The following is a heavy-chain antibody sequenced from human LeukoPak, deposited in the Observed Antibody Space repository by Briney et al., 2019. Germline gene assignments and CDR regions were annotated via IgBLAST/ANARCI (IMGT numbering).Heavy chain of an antibody. CDR1: GYTLTELS. CDR2: FDPEDGET. J-gene: IGHJ4*02. Sequence: ASVKVSCKVSGYTLTELSMHWVRQAPGKGLEWMGGFDPEDGETIYAQKFQGRVTMTEDTSTDTAYMELSSLRSEDTAVYYCATQPRGWRSVLRGLYAYWGQGTLVTVSS. D-gene: IGHD3-10*01. V-gene: IGHV1-24*01. CDR3: ATQPRGWRSVLRGLYAY.